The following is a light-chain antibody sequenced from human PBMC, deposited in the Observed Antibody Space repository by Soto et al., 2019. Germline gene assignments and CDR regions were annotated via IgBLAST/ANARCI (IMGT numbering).Light chain of an antibody. CDR2: GAS. V-gene: IGKV3-15*01. Sequence: ERVMTQSPAPLSVSPGERATLSCRASPSVGSTLAWDQQKPGQAPRLLIYGASTRAKGVPARFSGSGFGTECTLTISSLQSEDFAVYYCQQYNGWPPAAFGQGTKLEIK. CDR3: QQYNGWPPAA. CDR1: PSVGST. J-gene: IGKJ2*01.